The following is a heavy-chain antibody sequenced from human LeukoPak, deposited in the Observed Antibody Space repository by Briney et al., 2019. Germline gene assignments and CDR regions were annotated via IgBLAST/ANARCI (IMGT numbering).Heavy chain of an antibody. V-gene: IGHV3-11*04. J-gene: IGHJ6*03. CDR3: AREGLNSYYYYYMDV. CDR1: GFTFSDYY. CDR2: ISSSGSTI. Sequence: GGSLRLSCAASGFTFSDYYMSWIRQAPGEGREWISYISSSGSTIYYADSAKGRFTISRDNVKNSVYLQMSSLRAEDTAVYYCAREGLNSYYYYYMDVWGKGTTVTVSS.